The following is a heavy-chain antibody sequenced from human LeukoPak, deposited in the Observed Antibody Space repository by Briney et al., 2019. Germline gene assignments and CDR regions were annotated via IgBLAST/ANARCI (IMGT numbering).Heavy chain of an antibody. J-gene: IGHJ4*02. CDR3: WRPNVLSSVDF. CDR2: IFGGGDT. Sequence: GGSLRLSCAGSGYTVGSNYMTWVRQAPGKGLEWVSLIFGGGDTRYADSVKGRFTISKDNSKNTVYLQMNSLRADDTAVYSCWRPNVLSSVDFWGQGTLVTVAS. V-gene: IGHV3-53*01. D-gene: IGHD5/OR15-5a*01. CDR1: GYTVGSNY.